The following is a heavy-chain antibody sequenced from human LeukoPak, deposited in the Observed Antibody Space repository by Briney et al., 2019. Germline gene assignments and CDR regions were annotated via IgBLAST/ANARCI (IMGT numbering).Heavy chain of an antibody. CDR1: GGSFSGYY. Sequence: PSETLSLTCAVYGGSFSGYYWSWIRQPPGKRLEWIGEINHSGSTNYNPSLKSRVTISVDTSKNQFSLKLSSVTAADTAVYYCARIKQWLGVGDYWGQGTLVTVSS. V-gene: IGHV4-34*01. CDR3: ARIKQWLGVGDY. D-gene: IGHD6-19*01. CDR2: INHSGST. J-gene: IGHJ4*02.